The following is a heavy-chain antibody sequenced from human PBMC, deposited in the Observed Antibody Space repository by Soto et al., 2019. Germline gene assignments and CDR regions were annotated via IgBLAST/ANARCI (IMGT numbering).Heavy chain of an antibody. J-gene: IGHJ6*03. D-gene: IGHD3-10*01. CDR3: ARSYPDRLPTMVRGLETKRTSYYYYYMDV. CDR1: GFTFSDYY. V-gene: IGHV3-11*01. Sequence: GGSLRLSCAASGFTFSDYYMSWIRQAPGKGLEWVSYISSSGSTIYYADSVKGRFTISRDNAKNSLYLQMNSLRAEDTAVYYCARSYPDRLPTMVRGLETKRTSYYYYYMDVWGKGTTVTVSS. CDR2: ISSSGSTI.